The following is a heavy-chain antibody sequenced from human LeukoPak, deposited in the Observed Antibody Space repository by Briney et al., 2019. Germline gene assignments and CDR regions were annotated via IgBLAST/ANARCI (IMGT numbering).Heavy chain of an antibody. CDR3: AGEIAVAWYIPSYHYGMDV. D-gene: IGHD6-19*01. J-gene: IGHJ6*02. CDR2: LKQDGSEK. V-gene: IGHV3-7*01. Sequence: GGPLRLSRAASGFPYCRYWMRGAREAPGGGGEWVAHLKQDGSEKYYVHSLKGRFTISRDNAKNSLYLQMNSLRAECTALYYCAGEIAVAWYIPSYHYGMDVWGQGTTVPVSS. CDR1: GFPYCRYW.